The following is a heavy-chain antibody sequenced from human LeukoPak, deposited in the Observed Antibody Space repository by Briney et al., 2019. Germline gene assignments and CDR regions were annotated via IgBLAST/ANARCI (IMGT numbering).Heavy chain of an antibody. CDR2: ISAYNGNT. CDR3: ARDEILTGYPLVDY. CDR1: GFTFTSYG. D-gene: IGHD3-9*01. J-gene: IGHJ4*02. V-gene: IGHV1-18*01. Sequence: ASVKVSCKAAGFTFTSYGISWVRQAPGQGLEWMGWISAYNGNTNYAQKLQGRVTMTTDTSTSTAYMELRSLRSDDTAVYYCARDEILTGYPLVDYWGQGTLVTVSS.